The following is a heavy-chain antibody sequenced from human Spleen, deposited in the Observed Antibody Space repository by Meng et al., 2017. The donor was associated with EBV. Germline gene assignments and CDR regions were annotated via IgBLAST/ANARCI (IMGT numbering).Heavy chain of an antibody. CDR1: GYTFTDYY. CDR3: ARVQSGYNPFDK. D-gene: IGHD3-3*01. CDR2: IDPNSGRT. V-gene: IGHV1-2*02. J-gene: IGHJ4*02. Sequence: QVQLVQSGAEVKKPGASGKVSCKASGYTFTDYYIHWVRRAPGQGLEWMAWIDPNSGRTHYAQNFQGRVTMTRDTSISTAYMELNRLRSDDTAVYYCARVQSGYNPFDKWGQGTLVTVAS.